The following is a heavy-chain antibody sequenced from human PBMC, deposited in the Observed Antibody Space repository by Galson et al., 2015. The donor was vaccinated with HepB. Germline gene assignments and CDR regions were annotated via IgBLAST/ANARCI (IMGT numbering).Heavy chain of an antibody. V-gene: IGHV1-2*02. CDR2: INPNSGGT. CDR3: ARGAPTYYDILTDFDY. D-gene: IGHD3-9*01. Sequence: SVKVSCKASGYTFTGYYMHWVRQAPGQGLEWMGWINPNSGGTNYAQKFQGRVTMTRDTSISTAYMELSRLGSDDTAVYYCARGAPTYYDILTDFDYWGQGTLVTVSS. CDR1: GYTFTGYY. J-gene: IGHJ4*02.